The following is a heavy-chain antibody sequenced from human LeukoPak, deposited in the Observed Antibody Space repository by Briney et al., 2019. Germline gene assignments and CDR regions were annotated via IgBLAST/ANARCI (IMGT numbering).Heavy chain of an antibody. V-gene: IGHV3-30-3*01. CDR1: GFTFSDYN. Sequence: GRSLRLSCAASGFTFSDYNMHWVRQAPGKGLDWVALMSPDGNKKYYADSVKGRFTISRDNAKNSLYLQMNSLRAEDTAVYYCARLGTIAAAGSPDYWGQGTLVIVSS. D-gene: IGHD6-13*01. CDR2: MSPDGNKK. J-gene: IGHJ4*02. CDR3: ARLGTIAAAGSPDY.